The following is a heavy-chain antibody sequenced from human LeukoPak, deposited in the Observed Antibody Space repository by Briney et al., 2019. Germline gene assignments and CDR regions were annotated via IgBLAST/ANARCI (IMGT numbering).Heavy chain of an antibody. V-gene: IGHV4-34*01. Sequence: SEALSLTCAVYGGSFSGYYWSWIRQPPGKGLEWIGEINHSGSTNYNPSLKSRVTISVDTSKNQFSLKLSSVTAADTAVYYCARGRPVLLWFGEPSNWFDPWGQGTLVTVSS. J-gene: IGHJ5*02. D-gene: IGHD3-10*01. CDR1: GGSFSGYY. CDR2: INHSGST. CDR3: ARGRPVLLWFGEPSNWFDP.